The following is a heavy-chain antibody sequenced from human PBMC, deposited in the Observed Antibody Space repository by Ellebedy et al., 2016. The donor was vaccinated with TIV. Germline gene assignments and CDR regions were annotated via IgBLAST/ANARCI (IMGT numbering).Heavy chain of an antibody. CDR1: GGTFSSYA. Sequence: SVKVSXKASGGTFSSYAISWVRQAPGQGLEWMGGIIPIFGTANYAQKFQGRVTITADKSTSTAYMELSSLRSEDTAVYYCAREALNCSSTSCYGYWFDPWGQGTLVTVSS. D-gene: IGHD2-2*01. CDR2: IIPIFGTA. V-gene: IGHV1-69*06. CDR3: AREALNCSSTSCYGYWFDP. J-gene: IGHJ5*02.